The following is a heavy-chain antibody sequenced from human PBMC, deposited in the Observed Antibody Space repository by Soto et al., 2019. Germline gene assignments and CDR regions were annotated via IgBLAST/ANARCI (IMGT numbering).Heavy chain of an antibody. CDR1: GGSVSSSSYY. V-gene: IGHV4-39*01. Sequence: QPQLQESGPGLVKPSETLSLTCTVSGGSVSSSSYYWAWIRQSPGVGLEWIGTVYYTGATFYNPSLKSRVTVSVDTSKNQFSLKLTSVTAADTAVFYCARIRGYGSGSYYFDYWGQGTPVTVSS. D-gene: IGHD3-10*01. J-gene: IGHJ4*02. CDR2: VYYTGAT. CDR3: ARIRGYGSGSYYFDY.